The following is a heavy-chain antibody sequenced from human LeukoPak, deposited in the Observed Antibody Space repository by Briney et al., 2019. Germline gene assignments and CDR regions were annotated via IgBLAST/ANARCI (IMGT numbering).Heavy chain of an antibody. D-gene: IGHD6-19*01. CDR3: ASSVISAGRYFDY. J-gene: IGHJ4*02. CDR2: IYSSGST. V-gene: IGHV4-61*02. Sequence: PSQTLSLTCTVSRGSVSSGSYYWSWIRQPAGKGLEWIGRIYSSGSTNYNPSLKSRVTISLDTSKNQFSLKLSSVTAADTAVYYCASSVISAGRYFDYWGQGTLVIVSS. CDR1: RGSVSSGSYY.